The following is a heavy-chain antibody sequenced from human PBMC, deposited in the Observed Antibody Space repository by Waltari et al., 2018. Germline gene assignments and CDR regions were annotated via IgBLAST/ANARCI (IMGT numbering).Heavy chain of an antibody. D-gene: IGHD3-3*01. CDR3: ARVRGFSYYDFWSGYWDY. V-gene: IGHV4-34*01. CDR2: INHSGST. Sequence: QVQLQQWGAGLLKPSETLSLTCAVYGGSFSGYYWSWIRQPPGKGLEWIGEINHSGSTNYNPPLKSRVTISVDTSKNQFSLKLSSVTATDTAVYYCARVRGFSYYDFWSGYWDYWGQGTLVTVSS. CDR1: GGSFSGYY. J-gene: IGHJ4*02.